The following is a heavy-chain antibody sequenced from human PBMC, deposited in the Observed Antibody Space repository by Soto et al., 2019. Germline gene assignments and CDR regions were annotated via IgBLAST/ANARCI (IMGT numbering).Heavy chain of an antibody. Sequence: EVQLVESGGGLVQPGGSLRLSCVGSEFTFSNYEMNWVRQAPGKGLEWVSYISYTGITIYYADSVRGRFSISRDDSKNSLYLQMNSLRAEDTAVYYCAGGLRNYYDRNGLHYWGQGTLVTVSS. CDR2: ISYTGITI. CDR3: AGGLRNYYDRNGLHY. CDR1: EFTFSNYE. D-gene: IGHD3-22*01. V-gene: IGHV3-48*03. J-gene: IGHJ4*02.